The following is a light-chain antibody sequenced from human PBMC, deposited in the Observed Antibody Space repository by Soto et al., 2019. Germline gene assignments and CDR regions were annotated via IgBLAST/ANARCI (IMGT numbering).Light chain of an antibody. J-gene: IGKJ4*01. CDR3: QKYNSAPLT. V-gene: IGKV1-27*01. CDR2: AAS. Sequence: DIQMTQSPSSLSASLGDRVTITCRASQGIGVYLAWFQQKPGKVPRLLIYAASALQSGVTSRFSGGASVTDFTLTINSLQPEDVATYYCQKYNSAPLTFRGGTKVEIK. CDR1: QGIGVY.